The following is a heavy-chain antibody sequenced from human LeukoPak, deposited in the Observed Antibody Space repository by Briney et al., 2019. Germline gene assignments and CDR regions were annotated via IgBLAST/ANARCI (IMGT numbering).Heavy chain of an antibody. D-gene: IGHD3-10*01. CDR1: GGTFSSYA. CDR3: ARDTTYTYYYGSGSYSENWFDP. CDR2: IIPIFGTA. Sequence: SVKVSCKASGGTFSSYAISWVRQAPGPGLEWMGGIIPIFGTANYAQKFQGRVTITTDESTSTAYMELSSLRSEDTAVYYCARDTTYTYYYGSGSYSENWFDPWGQGTLVTVSS. J-gene: IGHJ5*02. V-gene: IGHV1-69*05.